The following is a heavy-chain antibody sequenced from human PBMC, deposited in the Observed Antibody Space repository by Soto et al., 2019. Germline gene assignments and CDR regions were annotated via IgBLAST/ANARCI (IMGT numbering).Heavy chain of an antibody. V-gene: IGHV3-23*01. CDR3: AKGLGEFSFYGMDV. CDR1: GFTFSSYA. J-gene: IGHJ6*02. CDR2: IRGSGGST. Sequence: EVQLLESGGGWVQPGGSLRLSCAASGFTFSSYALSWVPQAPGKGLEWVSGIRGSGGSTAYTDSVKGRFTISRDNSKNTLYLQINSLRAEDTAVYYCAKGLGEFSFYGMDVWGQGTTVTVSS. D-gene: IGHD3-16*02.